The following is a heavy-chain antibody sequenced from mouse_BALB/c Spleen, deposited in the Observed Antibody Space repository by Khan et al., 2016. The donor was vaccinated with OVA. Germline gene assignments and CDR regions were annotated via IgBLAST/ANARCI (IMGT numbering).Heavy chain of an antibody. V-gene: IGHV5-17*02. J-gene: IGHJ1*01. CDR1: GFTFSSFG. CDR3: ARSGGNFHWYFDV. CDR2: MSSGSSTI. D-gene: IGHD2-1*01. Sequence: EVQRVESGGGLVQPGGSRKLSCAASGFTFSSFGMHWVRQAPKKGLEWVAYMSSGSSTIYYVDTVKGRFTISRDNPKNALFLHMTSLRSEDTAMYYCARSGGNFHWYFDVWGAGTSVTVSS.